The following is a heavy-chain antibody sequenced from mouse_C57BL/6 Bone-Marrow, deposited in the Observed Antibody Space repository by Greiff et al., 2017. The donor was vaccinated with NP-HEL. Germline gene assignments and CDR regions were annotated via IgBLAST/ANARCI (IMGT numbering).Heavy chain of an antibody. D-gene: IGHD1-2*01. CDR2: IYPGDGDT. Sequence: VQLQQSGPELVKPGASVKISCKASGYAFSSSWMNWVKQRPGKGLEWIGRIYPGDGDTNYNGKFKGKATLTADKSSSTAYMQLSSLTSEDSAVYFCAREGTTAHWYFDVWGTGTTVTVSS. J-gene: IGHJ1*03. V-gene: IGHV1-82*01. CDR3: AREGTTAHWYFDV. CDR1: GYAFSSSW.